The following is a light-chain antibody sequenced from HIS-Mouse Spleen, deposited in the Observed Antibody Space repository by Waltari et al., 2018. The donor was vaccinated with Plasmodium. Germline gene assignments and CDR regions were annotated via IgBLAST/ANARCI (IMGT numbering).Light chain of an antibody. CDR3: AAWDDSLNGVV. CDR2: SNN. Sequence: QSVLTQPPSASGTPGPRVPIPCSGSISSLGSNTVNWYQQLPGPAPKLLIYSNNQRPSGVPDRFSGSKSGTSASLAISGLQSEDEADYYCAAWDDSLNGVVFAGGTKLTVL. CDR1: ISSLGSNT. V-gene: IGLV1-44*01. J-gene: IGLJ2*01.